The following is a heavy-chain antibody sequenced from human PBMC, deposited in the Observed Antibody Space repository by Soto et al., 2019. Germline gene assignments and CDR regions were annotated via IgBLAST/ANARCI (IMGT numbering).Heavy chain of an antibody. CDR1: GFTFSSYG. D-gene: IGHD6-6*01. J-gene: IGHJ4*02. CDR2: IWYDGINK. Sequence: QVQLVESGGGVVQPGRSLRLSCAASGFTFSSYGMHWVRQAPGKGLEWLAVIWYDGINKYYADSVMGRFTISRDNSKNTLYLQLNSLSAEETAVYYCSRDVSSSSLIDYWGQGTLVTGSS. V-gene: IGHV3-33*01. CDR3: SRDVSSSSLIDY.